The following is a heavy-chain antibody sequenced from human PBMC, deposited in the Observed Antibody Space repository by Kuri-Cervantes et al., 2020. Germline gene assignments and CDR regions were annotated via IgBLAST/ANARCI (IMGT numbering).Heavy chain of an antibody. V-gene: IGHV4-34*01. CDR2: INHRGST. Sequence: SQTLSLTCAVYGGSFSGYYWSWIRQPPGKGLEWIGEINHRGSTNYNPSLKSRVTISLDTSKNQFSLKLGSVTDADTAMYYCVSSWTGRIDFWGQGTLVTVSS. D-gene: IGHD3/OR15-3a*01. CDR3: VSSWTGRIDF. CDR1: GGSFSGYY. J-gene: IGHJ4*02.